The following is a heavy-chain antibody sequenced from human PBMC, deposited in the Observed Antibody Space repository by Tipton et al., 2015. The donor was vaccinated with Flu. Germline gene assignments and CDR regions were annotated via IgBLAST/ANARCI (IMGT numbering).Heavy chain of an antibody. Sequence: SLRLSCAASGFTFSNAWMNWVRQAPGKGLEWVGRIKTKTDGGTTDYAAPVKGRFTISRDDSKNTLYLQMNSLKTEDTAVYYCTTDGEYCSSTTCHAGGTDYWGQGTLVTVSS. D-gene: IGHD2-2*01. CDR3: TTDGEYCSSTTCHAGGTDY. V-gene: IGHV3-15*01. CDR1: GFTFSNAW. CDR2: IKTKTDGGTT. J-gene: IGHJ4*02.